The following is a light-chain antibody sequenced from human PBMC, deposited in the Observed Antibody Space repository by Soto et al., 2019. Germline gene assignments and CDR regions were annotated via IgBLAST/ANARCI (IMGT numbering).Light chain of an antibody. J-gene: IGKJ2*01. CDR2: AAS. CDR1: QSISSY. Sequence: DIQMTQSPSSLSASVGDRVNLTCRASQSISSYLNWYQQKPGKAPKLLIYAASNLQSGVPSRFSGSGSGTDFTLTISTLQPGDFATYYCQQSYNAPLYTFGQGTKLEIK. V-gene: IGKV1-39*01. CDR3: QQSYNAPLYT.